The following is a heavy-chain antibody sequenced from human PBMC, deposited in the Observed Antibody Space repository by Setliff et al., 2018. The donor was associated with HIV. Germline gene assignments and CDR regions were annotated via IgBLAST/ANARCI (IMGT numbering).Heavy chain of an antibody. CDR2: IIPIFGTA. D-gene: IGHD2-2*01. CDR3: ATQRDIVMVPGQGGFDNRHTAAGYLQH. Sequence: SVKVSCKASGGTFSSYAISWVRQAPGQGLEWMGGIIPIFGTANYAQKFQGRVTITTDESTSTAYMELSSLRSEDTAMYYCATQRDIVMVPGQGGFDNRHTAAGYLQHWGQGTLVTVSS. V-gene: IGHV1-69*05. J-gene: IGHJ1*01. CDR1: GGTFSSYA.